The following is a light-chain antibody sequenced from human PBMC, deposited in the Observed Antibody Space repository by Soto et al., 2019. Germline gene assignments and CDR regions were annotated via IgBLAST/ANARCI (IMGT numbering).Light chain of an antibody. CDR1: SSDVGGYNY. CDR3: SSYTSSSTLV. V-gene: IGLV2-14*01. J-gene: IGLJ2*01. Sequence: QSALTQPASVSGSPGQSITISCTGTSSDVGGYNYVSWYQQHPGKAPKLMIYEVSYRPSGVSNRFSGSKSANTASLTISGLQAEDEADYYCSSYTSSSTLVFGGGTQLTVL. CDR2: EVS.